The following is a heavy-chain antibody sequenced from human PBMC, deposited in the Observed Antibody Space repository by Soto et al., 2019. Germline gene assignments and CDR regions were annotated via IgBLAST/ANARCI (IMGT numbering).Heavy chain of an antibody. CDR3: ARVVLL. J-gene: IGHJ4*02. CDR1: GFTFSSYS. Sequence: GGSLRLSCAASGFTFSSYSMNWVRQAPGKGLEWVSYISSSSRTIYYADSVKGRFTISRDNAKNSLYLQMNSLRAEDTAVYYCARVVLLGGQGTLVTVSS. V-gene: IGHV3-48*01. CDR2: ISSSSRTI.